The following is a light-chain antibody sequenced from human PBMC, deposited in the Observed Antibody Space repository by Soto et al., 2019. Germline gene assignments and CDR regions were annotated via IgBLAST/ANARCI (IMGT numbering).Light chain of an antibody. V-gene: IGKV3-11*01. Sequence: EIVVDQQKATLSWSAGEWISLACRASQSVSSYLAWYQQKPGQAPRLLIYDASNRATGIPARFSGSGSGTDFTLTIRSLEPEDFAVYYCQQRSDWRTFGGGTKVDIK. CDR2: DAS. CDR3: QQRSDWRT. J-gene: IGKJ4*01. CDR1: QSVSSY.